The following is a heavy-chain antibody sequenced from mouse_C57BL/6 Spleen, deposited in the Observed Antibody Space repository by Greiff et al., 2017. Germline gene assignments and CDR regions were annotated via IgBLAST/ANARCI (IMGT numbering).Heavy chain of an antibody. J-gene: IGHJ2*01. CDR3: IQLDY. V-gene: IGHV6-3*01. CDR1: GFTFSNYW. CDR2: IRLKSDNYAT. Sequence: DVKLQESGGGLVQPGGSMKLSCVASGFTFSNYWMNWVRQSPEKGLEWVAQIRLKSDNYATHYAESVKGRFTISRDDSKSSVYLQMNNLRAEDTGIYYCIQLDYWGQGTTLTVSS.